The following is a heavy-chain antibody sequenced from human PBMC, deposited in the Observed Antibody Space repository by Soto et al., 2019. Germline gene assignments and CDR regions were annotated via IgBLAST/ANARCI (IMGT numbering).Heavy chain of an antibody. CDR2: ISAYNGNT. CDR1: GYTFTSYG. J-gene: IGHJ4*02. CDR3: ARGGLGYCSGGSCCGGDY. V-gene: IGHV1-18*01. Sequence: ASVKVSCKASGYTFTSYGISWVRQAPGQGLEWMGWISAYNGNTNYAQKLQGRVTMTTDTSTSTAYMELRSLRSDDTAVYYCARGGLGYCSGGSCCGGDYWGQGTLVTVSS. D-gene: IGHD2-15*01.